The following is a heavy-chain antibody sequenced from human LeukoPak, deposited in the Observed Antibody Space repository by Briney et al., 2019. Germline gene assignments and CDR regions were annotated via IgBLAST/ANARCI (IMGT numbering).Heavy chain of an antibody. Sequence: GGSLRLSCAASGFTFDDYGMSWVRQAPGKGLEWVSGINWNGGSTGYADSVKGRFTISRDNAKNSLYLQMNSLRAEDTALYYCARGPTRYYYDSSGYYYSEYFQHWGQGTLVTVSP. CDR2: INWNGGST. V-gene: IGHV3-20*04. CDR1: GFTFDDYG. CDR3: ARGPTRYYYDSSGYYYSEYFQH. J-gene: IGHJ1*01. D-gene: IGHD3-22*01.